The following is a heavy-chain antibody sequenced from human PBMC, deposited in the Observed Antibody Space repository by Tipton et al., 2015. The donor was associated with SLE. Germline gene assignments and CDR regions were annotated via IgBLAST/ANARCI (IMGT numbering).Heavy chain of an antibody. Sequence: TLSLTCTVSGDAITNSYWSWIRQPAGKGLEWIGHISSTGSTSYNSSLRSRVTISSDTSKNQFSLRLTYVTAADTAVYYCARDLGQLGVPPHYYYGMDVWGQGTTVTVSS. CDR1: GDAITNSY. D-gene: IGHD1-26*01. J-gene: IGHJ6*02. CDR3: ARDLGQLGVPPHYYYGMDV. V-gene: IGHV4-4*07. CDR2: ISSTGST.